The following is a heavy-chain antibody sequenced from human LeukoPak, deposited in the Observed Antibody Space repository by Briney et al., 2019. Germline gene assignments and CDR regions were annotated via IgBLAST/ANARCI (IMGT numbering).Heavy chain of an antibody. D-gene: IGHD1-7*01. J-gene: IGHJ4*02. Sequence: GASVKVSCKVSGYTLTELSIHWVRQAPGKGLEWMGGFDPEDGETIYAQKFQGRVTMTEDTSTDTAYMELSSLRSEDTAVYYCAIPYRYNWNSMDYWGQGTLVTVSS. CDR3: AIPYRYNWNSMDY. CDR1: GYTLTELS. CDR2: FDPEDGET. V-gene: IGHV1-24*01.